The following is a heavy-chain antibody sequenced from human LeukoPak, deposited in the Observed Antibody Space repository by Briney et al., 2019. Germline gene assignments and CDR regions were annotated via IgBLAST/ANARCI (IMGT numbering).Heavy chain of an antibody. V-gene: IGHV3-33*01. CDR1: GFTFSTYG. D-gene: IGHD2-15*01. CDR2: IWYDGGNK. CDR3: ARGQYSPDY. J-gene: IGHJ4*02. Sequence: GRSLRLSCAASGFTFSTYGMRWVRQAPGKGLEWVAVIWYDGGNKYYSDSVKGRFTISRDNSKNTVSLQMNSLRAEDTAVYYCARGQYSPDYWGQGTVVTVSS.